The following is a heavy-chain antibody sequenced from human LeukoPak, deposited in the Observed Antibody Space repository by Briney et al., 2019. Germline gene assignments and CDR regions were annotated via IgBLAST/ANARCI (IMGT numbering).Heavy chain of an antibody. CDR1: GGSINNYY. D-gene: IGHD6-13*01. CDR2: IYTRGST. Sequence: SETLSLTCTVSGGSINNYYWSWIRQPAGKGLEWIGRIYTRGSTNYNPSLKSRVTISVDTSKNQFSLKLSSVTAADTAVYYCARQAGLYYFDSWGQGTLVTVSS. CDR3: ARQAGLYYFDS. V-gene: IGHV4-4*07. J-gene: IGHJ4*02.